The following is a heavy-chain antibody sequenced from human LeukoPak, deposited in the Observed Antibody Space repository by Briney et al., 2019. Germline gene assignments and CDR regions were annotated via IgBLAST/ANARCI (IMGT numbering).Heavy chain of an antibody. Sequence: SETLSLTCAVYGASFRGYYWSWIRQSPGKGLEWIGEINHSGSTNYNPSLKSRVTISVDTSKNQFSLRLSSVTAADTAVYYCARGRVKDFWSGYWAYFDYWGQGTLVTVSS. V-gene: IGHV4-34*01. CDR3: ARGRVKDFWSGYWAYFDY. J-gene: IGHJ4*02. CDR1: GASFRGYY. CDR2: INHSGST. D-gene: IGHD3-3*01.